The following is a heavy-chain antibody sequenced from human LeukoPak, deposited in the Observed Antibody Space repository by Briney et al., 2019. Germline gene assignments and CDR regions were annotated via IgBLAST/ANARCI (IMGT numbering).Heavy chain of an antibody. CDR3: ARGYYYDSSGYFDLDY. J-gene: IGHJ4*02. CDR1: GYTFTSYG. D-gene: IGHD3-22*01. Sequence: ASVKVSCKASGYTFTSYGISWVRQAPGQGLEWMGWINPNSGGTNYVQKFQGRVTMTRDTSISTAYMELSRLRSDDTAVYYCARGYYYDSSGYFDLDYWGQGTLVTVSS. V-gene: IGHV1-2*02. CDR2: INPNSGGT.